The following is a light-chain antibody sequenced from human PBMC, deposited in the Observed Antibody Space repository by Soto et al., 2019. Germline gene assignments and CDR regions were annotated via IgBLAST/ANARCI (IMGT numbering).Light chain of an antibody. Sequence: EIVMTQSPATLSVPSGERATLSCRASQSVSSDLAWYQQKPGQAPRLLIYSASTRATGIPARFSGRGSVTEFTLTISSLQSEDVAVYYCQQYNDWPYTFGQGTKLEIK. CDR3: QQYNDWPYT. V-gene: IGKV3-15*01. CDR2: SAS. J-gene: IGKJ2*01. CDR1: QSVSSD.